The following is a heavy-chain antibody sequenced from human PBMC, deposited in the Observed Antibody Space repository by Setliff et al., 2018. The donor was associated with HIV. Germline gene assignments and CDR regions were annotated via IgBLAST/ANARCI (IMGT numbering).Heavy chain of an antibody. J-gene: IGHJ3*02. CDR3: AVRSGGSCPFDVSDI. CDR1: GGSISSYY. CDR2: IYTSGST. Sequence: PSETLSLTCTVSGGSISSYYWSWVRQPPGKGLEWIGYIYTSGSTNYNPSLKSRVTISVDTSKNQFSLKLSSVTAADTAVYYCAVRSGGSCPFDVSDIWGQGTMVTVSS. V-gene: IGHV4-4*09. D-gene: IGHD2-15*01.